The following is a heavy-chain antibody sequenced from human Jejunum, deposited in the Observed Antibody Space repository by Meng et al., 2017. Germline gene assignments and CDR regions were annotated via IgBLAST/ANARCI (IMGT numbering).Heavy chain of an antibody. V-gene: IGHV1-46*02. CDR2: VHPSTSSA. Sequence: QVQLVQSGAEVKKPGASVKVSCKASGDTLNIYNMHWVRQAPGQGLEWMGMVHPSTSSAAYAQSFQGRLTMTRDTSTNTLHMELTSLQFEDTAMYYCATDTWGPHYWGPGTLVTVSS. CDR1: GDTLNIYN. J-gene: IGHJ4*02. D-gene: IGHD3-16*01. CDR3: ATDTWGPHY.